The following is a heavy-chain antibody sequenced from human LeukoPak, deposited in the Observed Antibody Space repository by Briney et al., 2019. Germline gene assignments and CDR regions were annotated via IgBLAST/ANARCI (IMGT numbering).Heavy chain of an antibody. CDR3: TTASPICSSTSCYSWYFDL. V-gene: IGHV3-15*01. CDR2: IKSKTDGGTT. CDR1: GFTFSNAW. Sequence: GGSLRLSCAASGFTFSNAWMSWVRQAPGKGLEWVGRIKSKTDGGTTDYAAPVKVRFTISRDDSKNTLYLQMNSLKTEDTAVYYCTTASPICSSTSCYSWYFDLWGRGTLVTVSS. J-gene: IGHJ2*01. D-gene: IGHD2-2*02.